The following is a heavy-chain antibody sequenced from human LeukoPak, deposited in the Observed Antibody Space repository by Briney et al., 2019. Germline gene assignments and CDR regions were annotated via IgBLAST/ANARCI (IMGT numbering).Heavy chain of an antibody. Sequence: PGGSLRLSCAASGFTFSDYYMSWIRQAPGKGLEWVSYISSSSSTIYYADSVKGRFTISRDNAKNSLYLQMNSLRAEDTAVYYCARGGYYYDSSGYYWDYYFDYWGQGTLVTVSS. D-gene: IGHD3-22*01. CDR3: ARGGYYYDSSGYYWDYYFDY. J-gene: IGHJ4*02. CDR1: GFTFSDYY. V-gene: IGHV3-11*04. CDR2: ISSSSSTI.